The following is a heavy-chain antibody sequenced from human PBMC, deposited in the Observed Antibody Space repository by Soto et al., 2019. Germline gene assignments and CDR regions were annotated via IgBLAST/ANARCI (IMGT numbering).Heavy chain of an antibody. CDR3: ARPLGSGSSNWFDP. CDR2: IYYSGST. CDR1: GGSISSSSYY. D-gene: IGHD3-10*01. J-gene: IGHJ5*02. Sequence: PSETLSLTCTVSGGSISSSSYYWGWIRQPPGKGLEWIGSIYYSGSTYYNPSLKSRVTISVDTSKNQFSLKLSSVTAADTAVYYCARPLGSGSSNWFDPRGQGTLVTVSS. V-gene: IGHV4-39*01.